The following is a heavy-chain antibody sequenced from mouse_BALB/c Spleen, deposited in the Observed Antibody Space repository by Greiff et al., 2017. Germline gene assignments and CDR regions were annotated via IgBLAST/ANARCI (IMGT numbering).Heavy chain of an antibody. Sequence: EVKLVESGGGLVQPGGSRKLSCAASGFTFSSFGMHWVRQAPEKGLEWVAYISSGSSTIYYADTVKGRFTISRDNPKNTLFLQMTSLRSEDTAMYYCAREIYYDYDDAMDYWGQGTSVTVSS. D-gene: IGHD2-4*01. V-gene: IGHV5-17*02. CDR2: ISSGSSTI. CDR3: AREIYYDYDDAMDY. J-gene: IGHJ4*01. CDR1: GFTFSSFG.